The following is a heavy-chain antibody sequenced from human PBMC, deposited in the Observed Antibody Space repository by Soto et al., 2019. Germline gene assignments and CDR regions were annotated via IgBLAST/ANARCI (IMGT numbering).Heavy chain of an antibody. D-gene: IGHD3-16*01. CDR2: ISWNSGRI. CDR3: AKARLWGGDGYNSYYYNAMDV. CDR1: GFTFSSYA. V-gene: IGHV3-9*01. J-gene: IGHJ6*02. Sequence: PGGSLRLSCAASGFTFSSYAMYWVRQAPGKGLEWVSGISWNSGRIGYADSVKGRFTISRDNAKNSLYLQMNSLRPEDTALYYCAKARLWGGDGYNSYYYNAMDVWGQGTTVTVSS.